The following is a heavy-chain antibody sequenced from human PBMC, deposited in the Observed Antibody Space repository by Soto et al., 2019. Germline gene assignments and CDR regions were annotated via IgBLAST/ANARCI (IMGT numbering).Heavy chain of an antibody. Sequence: PGGSLRLSCTASGFTFSGHTMHWVRQAPGKGLKWMSYISSSGSLKHYADSVKGRFTISRDNAKGSLSLRMNSLRDEDTAIYYCATVGIRISGYYYWGQGTLVTVSS. CDR1: GFTFSGHT. CDR3: ATVGIRISGYYY. D-gene: IGHD3-22*01. J-gene: IGHJ4*02. V-gene: IGHV3-48*02. CDR2: ISSSGSLK.